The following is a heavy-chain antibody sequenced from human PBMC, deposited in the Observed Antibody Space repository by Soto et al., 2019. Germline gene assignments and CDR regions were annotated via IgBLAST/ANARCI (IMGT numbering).Heavy chain of an antibody. CDR2: INHSGST. V-gene: IGHV4-34*01. CDR1: GGSFSGYY. CDR3: ARATYYYDSSGYYYLFDY. J-gene: IGHJ4*02. D-gene: IGHD3-22*01. Sequence: PSETLSLTCAVYGGSFSGYYWSWIRQPPGKGLEWIGEINHSGSTNYNPSLKSRATISVDTSKNQFSLKLSSVTAADTAVYYCARATYYYDSSGYYYLFDYWGQGTLVTVSS.